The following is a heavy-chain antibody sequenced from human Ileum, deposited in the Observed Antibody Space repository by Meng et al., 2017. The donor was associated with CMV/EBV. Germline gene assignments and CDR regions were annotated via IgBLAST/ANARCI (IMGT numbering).Heavy chain of an antibody. CDR3: ARLEKLVLAY. V-gene: IGHV4-59*01. J-gene: IGHJ4*02. CDR1: GGSISPYY. Sequence: SETLSLTCSVSGGSISPYYWNWIRQPPGKGLEWIGYVYYSGSTNYNPSLKSRVTISVDTSKNQFSLKLSSVTAADTAVYYCARLEKLVLAYWGQGALVTVSS. CDR2: VYYSGST. D-gene: IGHD6-6*01.